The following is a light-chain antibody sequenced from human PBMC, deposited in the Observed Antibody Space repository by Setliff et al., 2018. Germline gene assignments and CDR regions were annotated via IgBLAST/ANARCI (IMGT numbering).Light chain of an antibody. CDR1: SSDVGDYNY. V-gene: IGLV2-14*03. CDR3: NAYTSRSTYV. J-gene: IGLJ1*01. CDR2: DVS. Sequence: QSALTQPAAVSGSPGQSITISCTGTSSDVGDYNYVSWYQQHPRQAPKLMIYDVSKRPSGVSYRFSGSKSGNTASLTISGLQAGDEADYYCNAYTSRSTYVFGSGTKVTVL.